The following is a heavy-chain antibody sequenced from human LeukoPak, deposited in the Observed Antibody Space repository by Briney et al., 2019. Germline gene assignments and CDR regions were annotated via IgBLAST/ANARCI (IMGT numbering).Heavy chain of an antibody. D-gene: IGHD3-10*01. J-gene: IGHJ4*02. CDR2: INHLGST. V-gene: IGHV4-34*01. Sequence: PSETLSLTCAVYGGSFSGYYWSWIRQPPEKGLEWIGEINHLGSTNYNPSLKSRVTISVDTSKKQFSLNLTSVTAADTAVYYCARGLFGPLGDDTNFGELLYPFDYWGQGTLVTVSS. CDR1: GGSFSGYY. CDR3: ARGLFGPLGDDTNFGELLYPFDY.